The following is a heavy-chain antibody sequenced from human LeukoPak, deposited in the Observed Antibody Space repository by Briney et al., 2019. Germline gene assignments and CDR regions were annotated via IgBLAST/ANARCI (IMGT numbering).Heavy chain of an antibody. CDR2: VSYDGTDT. V-gene: IGHV3-30*09. D-gene: IGHD2-8*01. J-gene: IGHJ5*02. CDR3: VRVSGFCTNGVCPSFDP. CDR1: GFTSTNYA. Sequence: PGRSLRLSCAASGFTSTNYAMNWVRQAPGKGLEWVATVSYDGTDTSYADSVKGRFAIFRDNSKNTLYLQMNSLRTEDTAVYYCVRVSGFCTNGVCPSFDPWGQGTLVTVSS.